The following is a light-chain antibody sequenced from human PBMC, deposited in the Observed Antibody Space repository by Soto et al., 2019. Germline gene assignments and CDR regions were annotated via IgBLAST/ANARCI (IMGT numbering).Light chain of an antibody. CDR1: ETVSSTY. Sequence: ENVLTQSPGTLSLSPGERATLSCSARETVSSTYLAWYQQKPGQAPRLLIYGASSRATGIPDRVSGSGSGTDFPLTISRLEPEDFAVYYCQQDGSSPPTFGGGKRVEIK. CDR3: QQDGSSPPT. V-gene: IGKV3-20*01. J-gene: IGKJ4*01. CDR2: GAS.